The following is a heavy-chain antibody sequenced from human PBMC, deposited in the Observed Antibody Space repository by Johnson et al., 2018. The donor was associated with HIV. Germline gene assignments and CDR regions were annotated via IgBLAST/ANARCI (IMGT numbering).Heavy chain of an antibody. CDR2: IRYDGSNK. Sequence: QMLLVESGGGLAQPGGSLRLSCAASGITFTNAWMSWVRRAPGKGLEWVAFIRYDGSNKYYADSVKGRFTISRDNSKNTLYLQMNSLRAEDTAVYYCAKSGYSGSYDRMGAFDIWGQGTMVTVSS. D-gene: IGHD1-26*01. CDR1: GITFTNAW. CDR3: AKSGYSGSYDRMGAFDI. J-gene: IGHJ3*02. V-gene: IGHV3-30*02.